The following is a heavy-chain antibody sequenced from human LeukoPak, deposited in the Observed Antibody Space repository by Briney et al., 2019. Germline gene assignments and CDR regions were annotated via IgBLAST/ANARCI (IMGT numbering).Heavy chain of an antibody. CDR2: ISGSGAST. J-gene: IGHJ4*02. CDR3: ARRTGSYFDSTGYPDF. D-gene: IGHD3-22*01. CDR1: GFTFSSYA. Sequence: GGSLRLSCAASGFTFSSYAMSWVRQAPGKGLEWVSAISGSGASTYYADSVKGRFTISRDNPKNLLYLQMNSLRAEDTAVYYCARRTGSYFDSTGYPDFWGQGTLVTVSS. V-gene: IGHV3-23*01.